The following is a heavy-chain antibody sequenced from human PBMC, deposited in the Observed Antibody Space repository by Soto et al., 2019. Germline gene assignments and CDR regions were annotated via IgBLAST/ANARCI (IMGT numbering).Heavy chain of an antibody. CDR3: ARARSDREYFQH. V-gene: IGHV3-74*01. CDR2: INSDGSST. Sequence: GGSLRLSCAASGFTFSSYWMHWVRQAPGKGLVWVSRINSDGSSTSYADSVKGRFTISRDNAKNTLYLQMNSLRAEDTAVYYCARARSDREYFQHWGQGTLVTVSS. CDR1: GFTFSSYW. D-gene: IGHD3-3*01. J-gene: IGHJ1*01.